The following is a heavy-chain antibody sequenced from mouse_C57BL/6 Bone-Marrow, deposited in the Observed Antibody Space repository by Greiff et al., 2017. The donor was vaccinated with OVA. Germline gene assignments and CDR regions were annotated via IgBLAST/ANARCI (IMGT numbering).Heavy chain of an antibody. V-gene: IGHV1-9*01. CDR1: GYTFTGYW. CDR3: ARGIYYDYGDY. D-gene: IGHD2-4*01. J-gene: IGHJ2*01. CDR2: ILPGGGST. Sequence: VQLQQSGAELMKPGASVKLSCTATGYTFTGYWIEWVKQRPGHGLEWIGEILPGGGSTNYNEKFKGKATFPADKSSNTAYMQLSSLTTEDSAIYYCARGIYYDYGDYWGKGTTLTVSS.